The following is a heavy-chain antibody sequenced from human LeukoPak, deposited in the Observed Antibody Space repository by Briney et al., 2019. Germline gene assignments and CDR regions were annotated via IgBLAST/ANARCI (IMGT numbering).Heavy chain of an antibody. CDR2: IYYSGST. CDR1: GGSISSSSYY. V-gene: IGHV4-39*01. CDR3: ASELYSGSYFDY. Sequence: PSETLSLTCTVSGGSISSSSYYWGWIRQPPGKGLEWIGSIYYSGSTYYNPSLKSRVTISVDTSKNQFSLKLSSVTAADTAVYYCASELYSGSYFDYWGQGTLVTVSS. J-gene: IGHJ4*02. D-gene: IGHD1-26*01.